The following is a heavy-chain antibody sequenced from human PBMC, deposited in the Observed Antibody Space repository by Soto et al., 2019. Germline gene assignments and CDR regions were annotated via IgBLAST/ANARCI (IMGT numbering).Heavy chain of an antibody. CDR1: GYSISSGYY. V-gene: IGHV4-38-2*02. Sequence: SETLSLTCAVSGYSISSGYYWGWIRQPPGXGLEWIGSIYHSGSTYYNPSLKSRVTISVDTSKNQFSLKLSSVTAADTAVYYCARDQSGYDSYYYYGMDVWGQGATVTVSS. D-gene: IGHD5-12*01. CDR2: IYHSGST. J-gene: IGHJ6*02. CDR3: ARDQSGYDSYYYYGMDV.